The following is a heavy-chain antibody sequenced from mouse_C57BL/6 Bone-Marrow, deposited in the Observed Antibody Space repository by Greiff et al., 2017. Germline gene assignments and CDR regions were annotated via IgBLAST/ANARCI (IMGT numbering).Heavy chain of an antibody. CDR3: ARGWGNHGNYGYHWFAY. D-gene: IGHD2-2*01. J-gene: IGHJ3*01. V-gene: IGHV1-78*01. CDR1: GYTFTDHT. CDR2: IYPRDGST. Sequence: QVQLQQSDAELVKPGASVKISCKVSGYTFTDHTIHWMKQRPEQGLEWIGYIYPRDGSTKYNEKFKGKATLTADKSSSTAYMQLNSLTSEYSAVYFCARGWGNHGNYGYHWFAYWGQGTLVTVSA.